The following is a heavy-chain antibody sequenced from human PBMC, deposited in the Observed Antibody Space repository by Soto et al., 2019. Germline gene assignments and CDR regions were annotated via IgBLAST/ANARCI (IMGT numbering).Heavy chain of an antibody. CDR1: GFTFSSYA. J-gene: IGHJ4*02. Sequence: GGSLRLSCAASGFTFSSYAMHWVRQAPGKGLEYVSAISSNGGSTYYANSVKGRFTISRDNSKNTLYLQMGSLRAEDMAVYYCARDGGSPTYYFDYWGQGTLVTVSS. CDR3: ARDGGSPTYYFDY. CDR2: ISSNGGST. D-gene: IGHD1-26*01. V-gene: IGHV3-64*01.